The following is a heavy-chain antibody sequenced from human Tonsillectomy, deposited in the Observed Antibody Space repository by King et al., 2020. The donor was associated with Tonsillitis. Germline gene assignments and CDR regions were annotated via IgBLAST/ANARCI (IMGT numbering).Heavy chain of an antibody. V-gene: IGHV3-23*04. J-gene: IGHJ5*02. D-gene: IGHD3-10*01. CDR2: ISGSGGCT. Sequence: VQLVESGGGLVQPGGSLRLSCAASGFTFSNYAMSWVRQAPGKGLEWVSAISGSGGCTSYADSVKGRVTISRDNSKKTLYMQMNSRGAEDTAVYYCAKSLAGISGWFDPWGQGTLVTVSS. CDR3: AKSLAGISGWFDP. CDR1: GFTFSNYA.